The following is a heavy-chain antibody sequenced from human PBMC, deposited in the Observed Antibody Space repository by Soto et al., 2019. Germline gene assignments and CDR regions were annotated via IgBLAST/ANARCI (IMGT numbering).Heavy chain of an antibody. CDR2: IIPIFGTA. Sequence: ASVKVSCKASGGTFSSYAISWVRQAPGQGLEWMGGIIPIFGTANYAQKFQGRVTITADESTSTAYMELSSLRSEDTAVYYCAREFRFWSGYSYGMDVWGQGTMVTVSS. CDR1: GGTFSSYA. CDR3: AREFRFWSGYSYGMDV. J-gene: IGHJ6*02. D-gene: IGHD3-3*01. V-gene: IGHV1-69*13.